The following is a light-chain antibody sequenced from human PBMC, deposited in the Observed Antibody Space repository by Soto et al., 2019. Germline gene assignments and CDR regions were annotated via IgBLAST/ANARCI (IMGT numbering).Light chain of an antibody. V-gene: IGLV1-40*01. J-gene: IGLJ3*02. Sequence: QSVLTQPPSVSGAPGQRVTLSCTGNTSNLGAGYDVHWYQQLPGAAPKLVMFGNRNRPSGVPERFSGSKSGTSASLAITGLQAEDEADYYCQAYDYSLTASVFGGGTKLTVL. CDR2: GNR. CDR3: QAYDYSLTASV. CDR1: TSNLGAGYD.